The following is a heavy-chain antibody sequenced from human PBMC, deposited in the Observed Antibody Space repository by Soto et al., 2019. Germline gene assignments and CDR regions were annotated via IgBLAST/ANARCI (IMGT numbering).Heavy chain of an antibody. V-gene: IGHV3-23*01. CDR1: GFTFSSYA. D-gene: IGHD2-2*01. J-gene: IGHJ6*02. Sequence: GGSLRLSCAASGFTFSSYAMSWVRQAPGKGLEWVSAISGSGGSTDYADSVKGRFTISRDNSKNTPYLQMNSLRAEDTAVYYCAKDKQYQLLSMAYYYGMDVWGQGTTVTVSS. CDR3: AKDKQYQLLSMAYYYGMDV. CDR2: ISGSGGST.